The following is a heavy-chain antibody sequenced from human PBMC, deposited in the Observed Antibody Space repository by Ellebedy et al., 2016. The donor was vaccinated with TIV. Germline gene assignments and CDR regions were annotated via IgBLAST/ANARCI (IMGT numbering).Heavy chain of an antibody. V-gene: IGHV1-18*01. J-gene: IGHJ4*02. CDR1: GYTFTSYG. Sequence: ASVKVSXXASGYTFTSYGISWVRQAPGQGLEWMGWISAYNGNTNYAQKLQGRVTMTTDTSTSTAYMELRSLRSDDTAVYYCAREERVGATTDYWGQGTLVTVSS. D-gene: IGHD1-26*01. CDR3: AREERVGATTDY. CDR2: ISAYNGNT.